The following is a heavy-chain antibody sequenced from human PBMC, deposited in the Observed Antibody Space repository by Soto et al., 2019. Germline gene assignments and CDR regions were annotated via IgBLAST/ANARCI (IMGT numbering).Heavy chain of an antibody. V-gene: IGHV1-69*08. Sequence: QVQLVQSGAEVKKPGSSVKVSCKASGDTFSKYIVSWVRQAPGQGLEWMGRIIPLVDAANYPQRFQGRITIIANKSTSTAYMELRSLRSDDTAVYYCARVPAGYNFYGMDVWGQGTTVTVSS. CDR1: GDTFSKYI. D-gene: IGHD5-12*01. CDR2: IIPLVDAA. J-gene: IGHJ6*02. CDR3: ARVPAGYNFYGMDV.